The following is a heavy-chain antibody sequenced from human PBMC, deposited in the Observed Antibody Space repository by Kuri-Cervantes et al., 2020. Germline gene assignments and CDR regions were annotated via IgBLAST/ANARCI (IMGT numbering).Heavy chain of an antibody. CDR2: IYHSGST. J-gene: IGHJ3*02. Sequence: SETLSLTCAVSGGSISSGGYSWSWIWQPPGKGLEWIGYIYHSGSTYYNPSLKSRVTLSVDTSKNHFSLELTSVTAADTAVYYCARDLEYSSSSLLFYIWGQGTMVTVSS. D-gene: IGHD6-6*01. CDR3: ARDLEYSSSSLLFYI. V-gene: IGHV4-30-2*01. CDR1: GGSISSGGYS.